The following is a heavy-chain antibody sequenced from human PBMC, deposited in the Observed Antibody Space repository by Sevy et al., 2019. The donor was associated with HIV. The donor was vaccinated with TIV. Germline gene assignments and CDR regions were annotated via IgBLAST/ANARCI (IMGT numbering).Heavy chain of an antibody. Sequence: SETLSLTCAVYGGSISGYYWSWIREPPGKGLEWIGEINHSGSTNYNPSLKSRVTISVDTSKNQFSLKLSSVTAADTAVYYCARGESSGYRGDWFDPWGQGTLVTVSS. V-gene: IGHV4-34*01. CDR1: GGSISGYY. J-gene: IGHJ5*02. D-gene: IGHD3-22*01. CDR3: ARGESSGYRGDWFDP. CDR2: INHSGST.